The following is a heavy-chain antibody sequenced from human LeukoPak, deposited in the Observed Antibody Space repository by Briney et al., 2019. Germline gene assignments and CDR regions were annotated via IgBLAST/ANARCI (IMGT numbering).Heavy chain of an antibody. CDR2: IYTSGST. J-gene: IGHJ4*02. CDR1: GDSISGGSYY. D-gene: IGHD5-18*01. V-gene: IGHV4-61*02. Sequence: SETLSLTCTASGDSISGGSYYWTWIRQPAGKGLEWIGRIYTSGSTNYNPSLKSRVTISIDTSKNQFSLKLSSVTAADTAVYYCATLGYSSGTDYWGLGTRVTVSS. CDR3: ATLGYSSGTDY.